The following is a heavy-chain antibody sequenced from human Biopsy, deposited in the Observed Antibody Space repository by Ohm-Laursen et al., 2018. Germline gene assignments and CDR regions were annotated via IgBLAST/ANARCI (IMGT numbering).Heavy chain of an antibody. CDR2: INPNNGGT. Sequence: ASVKVSCNASGYNFNAYYMQWVRQAPGQGLEWMGWINPNNGGTNYAHKFQGRVTMTRDASISTAYMHLSGLTSDDTAVYYCARLAYSEYRRDPLDVWGQGTMVTVSS. CDR1: GYNFNAYY. J-gene: IGHJ3*01. D-gene: IGHD5-18*01. CDR3: ARLAYSEYRRDPLDV. V-gene: IGHV1-2*02.